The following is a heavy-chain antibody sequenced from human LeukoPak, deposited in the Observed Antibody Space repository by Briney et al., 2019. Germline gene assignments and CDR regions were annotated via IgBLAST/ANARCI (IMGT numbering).Heavy chain of an antibody. CDR3: AREKSRDDFWSGYTSSYFDY. V-gene: IGHV1-46*01. Sequence: ASVKVSCKASGYTFTSYYMHWVRQAPGQGLEWMGIINPSGGSTSYAQKFQGRVTMTRDTSTSTVYMELSSLRSEDTAVYYCAREKSRDDFWSGYTSSYFDYWGQGTLVTVSS. CDR2: INPSGGST. J-gene: IGHJ4*02. CDR1: GYTFTSYY. D-gene: IGHD3-3*01.